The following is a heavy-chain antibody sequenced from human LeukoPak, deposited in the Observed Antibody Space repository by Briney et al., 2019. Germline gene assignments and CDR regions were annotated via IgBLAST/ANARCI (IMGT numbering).Heavy chain of an antibody. V-gene: IGHV4-59*12. Sequence: SETLSLTCTVSGGSISSYYWSWIRQPPGKGLEWIGYIYYSGSTNYNPSLKSRVTISVDTSKNQFSLKLSSVTAADTAVYYCARDYRISMVRGITTLGNWFDPWGQGTLVTVSS. CDR2: IYYSGST. D-gene: IGHD3-10*01. CDR3: ARDYRISMVRGITTLGNWFDP. J-gene: IGHJ5*02. CDR1: GGSISSYY.